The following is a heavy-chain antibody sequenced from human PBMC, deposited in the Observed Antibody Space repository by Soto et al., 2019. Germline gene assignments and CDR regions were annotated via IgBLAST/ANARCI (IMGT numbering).Heavy chain of an antibody. D-gene: IGHD3-22*01. CDR2: INPSGGRT. Sequence: ASVKVSCKASGNSFTTYYMHWVRQAPGQGLEWMGIINPSGGRTTYAQKFQGRVTMTRDTSTSTFHMELSSLTSEDTAVYYCAGLYHYDSSGYYDYWGQGTLVTSPQ. J-gene: IGHJ4*02. V-gene: IGHV1-46*01. CDR1: GNSFTTYY. CDR3: AGLYHYDSSGYYDY.